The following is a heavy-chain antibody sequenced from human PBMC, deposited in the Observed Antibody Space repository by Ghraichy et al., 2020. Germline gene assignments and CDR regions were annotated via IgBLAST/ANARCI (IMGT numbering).Heavy chain of an antibody. CDR3: AKELGYSNGWYKDDY. J-gene: IGHJ4*02. Sequence: GGSLRLSCAASGFTFSSYGMHWVRQAPGKGLEWVAVISYDGSNKYYADSVKGRFTISRDNSKNTLYLQMNSLRAEDTAVYYCAKELGYSNGWYKDDYWGQGTLVTVSS. V-gene: IGHV3-30*18. D-gene: IGHD6-19*01. CDR2: ISYDGSNK. CDR1: GFTFSSYG.